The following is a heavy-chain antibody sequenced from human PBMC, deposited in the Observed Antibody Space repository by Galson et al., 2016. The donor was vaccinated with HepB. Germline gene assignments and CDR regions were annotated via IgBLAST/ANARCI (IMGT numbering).Heavy chain of an antibody. CDR3: TRSRRGATDY. Sequence: SLRLSCAASGFTFSNAWMNWVRQAPGKGLEWVGRIKSKTDGGTPDYAAPVKGRFNISRDDKKNTLYMQMNSLKNEDTAVYYCTRSRRGATDYWGQGTLVTVSS. D-gene: IGHD4-17*01. CDR2: IKSKTDGGTP. J-gene: IGHJ4*02. CDR1: GFTFSNAW. V-gene: IGHV3-15*07.